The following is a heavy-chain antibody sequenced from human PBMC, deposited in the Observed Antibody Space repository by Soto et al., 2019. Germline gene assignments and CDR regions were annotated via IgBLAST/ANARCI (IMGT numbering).Heavy chain of an antibody. J-gene: IGHJ4*02. CDR3: ASTVVTGY. CDR1: GFTFSSDW. D-gene: IGHD2-15*01. CDR2: INSDGSST. V-gene: IGHV3-74*01. Sequence: EVQLVESGGGLVQPGGSLRLSCAVSGFTFSSDWMHWVRQAPGKGLVWVSRINSDGSSTSYADSVKGRFTISRDNAKKTLYLQRNSLRAEDAAVYYCASTVVTGYWGQGTLVTVSS.